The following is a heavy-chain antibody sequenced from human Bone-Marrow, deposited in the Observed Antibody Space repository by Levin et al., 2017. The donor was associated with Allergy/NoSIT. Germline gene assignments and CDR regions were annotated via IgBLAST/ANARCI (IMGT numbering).Heavy chain of an antibody. V-gene: IGHV3-66*02. J-gene: IGHJ4*02. CDR1: GFTVSNNY. CDR2: IYSGGST. CDR3: ARLDLITGIDY. D-gene: IGHD1-14*01. Sequence: PGGSLRLSCVVSGFTVSNNYMSWVRQAPGKGLEWVSVIYSGGSTYYADSVKGRLTISRDNSKNTVYLQMNSLRAEDKAVYYCARLDLITGIDYWGQGTLVTVSS.